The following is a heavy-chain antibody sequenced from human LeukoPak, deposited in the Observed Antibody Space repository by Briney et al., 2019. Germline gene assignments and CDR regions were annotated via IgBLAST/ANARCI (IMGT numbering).Heavy chain of an antibody. Sequence: SVKVSCKASGGTFSSSAISRVRQAPGQGLEWLGGIIPIFGSSNYAQNFQDRVTITADESTSTAYMELSSLRSEDTAVYYCASVTTVTTKGHGAFDIWGQGTMVTVSS. D-gene: IGHD4-17*01. CDR2: IIPIFGSS. V-gene: IGHV1-69*13. CDR3: ASVTTVTTKGHGAFDI. CDR1: GGTFSSSA. J-gene: IGHJ3*02.